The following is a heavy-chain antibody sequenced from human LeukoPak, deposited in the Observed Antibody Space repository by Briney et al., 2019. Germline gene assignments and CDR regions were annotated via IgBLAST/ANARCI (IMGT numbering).Heavy chain of an antibody. J-gene: IGHJ5*02. V-gene: IGHV3-23*01. CDR1: GFTFSSYG. D-gene: IGHD1-1*01. CDR2: ISGSGGST. CDR3: ARDPTTGTTGGLDP. Sequence: GGSLRLSCAASGFTFSSYGMSWVRQAPGKGLEWVSAISGSGGSTYYADSVKGRFTISRDNSKNTLYLQMNSLRADDTAVYYCARDPTTGTTGGLDPWGRGTLVTVSS.